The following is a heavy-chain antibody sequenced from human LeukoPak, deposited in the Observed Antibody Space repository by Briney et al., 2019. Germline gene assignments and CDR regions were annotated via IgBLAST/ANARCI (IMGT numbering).Heavy chain of an antibody. Sequence: GASVKVSCTASGYTFTSYGISWVRQAPGQGLEWMGWISAYNGNTNYAQKLRGRVTMTTDTSTSTAYMELRSLRSDDTAVYYCARDPLVGATRLFYFDYWGQGTLVTVSS. CDR3: ARDPLVGATRLFYFDY. V-gene: IGHV1-18*01. CDR2: ISAYNGNT. CDR1: GYTFTSYG. D-gene: IGHD1-26*01. J-gene: IGHJ4*02.